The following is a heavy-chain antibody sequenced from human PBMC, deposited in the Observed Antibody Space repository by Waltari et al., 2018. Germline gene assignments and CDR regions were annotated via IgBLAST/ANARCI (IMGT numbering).Heavy chain of an antibody. CDR2: VYVTGNT. CDR1: GFTVHSTY. V-gene: IGHV3-53*03. D-gene: IGHD2-15*01. J-gene: IGHJ3*01. Sequence: GFTVHSTYINWVRQSPGKGLEWVSVVYVTGNTDYADSVKGRFTTSRDNSKNTVYLQMDSLRVEDTAMYYCARRLVVAGTLDVFDLWGQGTRVIVSS. CDR3: ARRLVVAGTLDVFDL.